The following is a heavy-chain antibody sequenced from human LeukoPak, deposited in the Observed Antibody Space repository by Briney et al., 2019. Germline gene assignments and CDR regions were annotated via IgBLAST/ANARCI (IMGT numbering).Heavy chain of an antibody. J-gene: IGHJ4*02. CDR2: ISSSGSTI. CDR1: GFTFSDFY. CDR3: ARVNSSGWYMAFDY. Sequence: GGSLRLSFAASGFTFSDFYMSWVRQAPGKGVEWGLYISSSGSTIYYAASVKGRFTISRDNAKNSLYLQMNSLRAEDTAVYYCARVNSSGWYMAFDYWGQGTLVTVSS. D-gene: IGHD6-19*01. V-gene: IGHV3-11*01.